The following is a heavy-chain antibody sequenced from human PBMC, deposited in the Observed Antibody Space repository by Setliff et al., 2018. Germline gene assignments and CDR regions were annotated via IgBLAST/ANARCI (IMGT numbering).Heavy chain of an antibody. Sequence: SETLSLTCTVSGASISGNSYYWAWIRQPPGRGLEWIASTYYSGSTSYNPSLKSRVTISVDTSNSQFSLKLTSVTAAGTTVYYCARAPRYFDPTGSYFDFWGQGTLVTAPQ. CDR2: TYYSGST. D-gene: IGHD3-22*01. V-gene: IGHV4-39*07. CDR1: GASISGNSYY. CDR3: ARAPRYFDPTGSYFDF. J-gene: IGHJ4*02.